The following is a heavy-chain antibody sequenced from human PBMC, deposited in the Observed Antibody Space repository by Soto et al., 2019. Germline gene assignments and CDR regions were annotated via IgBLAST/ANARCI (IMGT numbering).Heavy chain of an antibody. CDR1: GGTFSSYT. CDR3: ARTGYCGGDCSLAFDI. V-gene: IGHV1-69*02. J-gene: IGHJ3*02. D-gene: IGHD2-21*01. CDR2: IIPILGIA. Sequence: SVKVSCKASGGTFSSYTISWVRQAPGQGLEWMGRIIPILGIANYAQKFQGRVTITADKSTSTAYMELSSLRSEDTAVYYCARTGYCGGDCSLAFDIWGQGTMVTVSS.